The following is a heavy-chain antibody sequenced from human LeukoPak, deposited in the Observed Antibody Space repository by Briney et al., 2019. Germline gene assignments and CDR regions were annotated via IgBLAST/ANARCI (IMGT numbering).Heavy chain of an antibody. CDR3: ARGSSFQDMDV. J-gene: IGHJ6*03. D-gene: IGHD6-6*01. CDR2: MYNSRNI. CDR1: GGSMNIYY. V-gene: IGHV4-59*01. Sequence: SETLSLTCTVSGGSMNIYYWSWLRQPPGKGLEWIGYMYNSRNINYNPSLKSRVTISVDTSKKQFSLKLSSVTAADTAVYYCARGSSFQDMDVWGKGTTVTISS.